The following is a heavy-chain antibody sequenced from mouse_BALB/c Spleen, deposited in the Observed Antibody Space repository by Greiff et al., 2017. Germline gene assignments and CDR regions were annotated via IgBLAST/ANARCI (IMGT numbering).Heavy chain of an antibody. D-gene: IGHD4-1*01. CDR2: ISDGGSYT. CDR3: ARDQGLGQYYAMDY. V-gene: IGHV5-4*02. J-gene: IGHJ4*01. Sequence: EVQLQESGGGLVKPGGSLKLSCAASGFTFSDYYMYWVRQTPEKRLEWVATISDGGSYTYYPDSVKGRFTISRDNAKNNLYLQMSSLKSEDTAMYYCARDQGLGQYYAMDYWGQGTSVTVSS. CDR1: GFTFSDYY.